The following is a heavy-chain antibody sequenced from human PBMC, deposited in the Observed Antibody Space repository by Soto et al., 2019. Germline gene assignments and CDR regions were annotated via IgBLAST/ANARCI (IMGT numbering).Heavy chain of an antibody. CDR1: GYSFTSYW. CDR3: ARGPATRIAARRGYFDY. CDR2: IYPGGSDT. D-gene: IGHD6-6*01. Sequence: GESLKISCKGSGYSFTSYWIGWVRQMPGKGLEWMGIIYPGGSDTRYSPSFQGQVTISADKSISTAYLQWSSLKASDTAMYYCARGPATRIAARRGYFDYWGQGTLVTVSS. J-gene: IGHJ4*02. V-gene: IGHV5-51*01.